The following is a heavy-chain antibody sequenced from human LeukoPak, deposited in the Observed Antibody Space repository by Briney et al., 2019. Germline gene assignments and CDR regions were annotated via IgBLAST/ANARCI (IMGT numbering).Heavy chain of an antibody. Sequence: GGSLRLSCAASGFTFSNAWMGWVRQAPGKGLEWVGRIKSKTDGGTTDYAAPVKGRFTISRDDSKNTLYLLMNSLKTEDTAVYYCTTGQWELHGLMWNWGQGTLVTVSS. CDR3: TTGQWELHGLMWN. D-gene: IGHD1-26*01. CDR1: GFTFSNAW. CDR2: IKSKTDGGTT. J-gene: IGHJ4*02. V-gene: IGHV3-15*01.